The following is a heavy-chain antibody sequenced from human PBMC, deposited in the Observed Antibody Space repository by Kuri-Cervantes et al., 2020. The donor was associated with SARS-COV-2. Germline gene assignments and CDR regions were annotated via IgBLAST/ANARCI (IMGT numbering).Heavy chain of an antibody. CDR2: IFSNDEK. V-gene: IGHV2-26*01. D-gene: IGHD3-10*01. Sequence: ESLKISCTVSGGSISSHYWSWIRQPPGKALEWLAHIFSNDEKSYSTSLKSRLTISKDTSKSQVVLTMTNMDPVDTATYYCARIKAGSGSRYYYYYMDVWGKGTTVTVSS. CDR1: GGSISSHYW. J-gene: IGHJ6*03. CDR3: ARIKAGSGSRYYYYYMDV.